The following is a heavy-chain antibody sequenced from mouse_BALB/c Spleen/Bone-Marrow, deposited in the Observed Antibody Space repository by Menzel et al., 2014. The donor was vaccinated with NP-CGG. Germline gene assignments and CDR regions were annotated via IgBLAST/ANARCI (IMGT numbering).Heavy chain of an antibody. D-gene: IGHD1-1*01. Sequence: EVKLMGSGGGLEQPGGSLRLSCAPSGITFTDYYMIWVSQPPGKALEWLALIRSTVHGYTTEYSASVTGRFTISRDNSQSILYLQINTLMSEDSATYYCARDPRYYYVSSYVGWYFDVLGAGTTVTVSS. CDR3: ARDPRYYYVSSYVGWYFDV. J-gene: IGHJ1*01. V-gene: IGHV7-3*02. CDR1: GITFTDYY. CDR2: IRSTVHGYTT.